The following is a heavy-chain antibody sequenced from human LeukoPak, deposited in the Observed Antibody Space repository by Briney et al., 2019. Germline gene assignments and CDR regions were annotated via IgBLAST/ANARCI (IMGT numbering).Heavy chain of an antibody. D-gene: IGHD6-19*01. J-gene: IGHJ4*02. Sequence: GGSLRLSCAASGFSFNNYGMHWVRQAPGKGLEWVAVIWYDGSKKYYADSVKGRFTVSRDNSKNTLYLQLNSLRGEDTAVYSCARAPFWDPIAVTGPFDYWGQGTLVTVSS. CDR2: IWYDGSKK. V-gene: IGHV3-33*01. CDR3: ARAPFWDPIAVTGPFDY. CDR1: GFSFNNYG.